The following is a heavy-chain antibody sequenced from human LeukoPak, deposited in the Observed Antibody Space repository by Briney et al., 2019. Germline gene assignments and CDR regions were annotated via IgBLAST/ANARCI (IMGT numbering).Heavy chain of an antibody. CDR2: IYYSGST. CDR3: ASLGIASDFDY. Sequence: SETLSLTCTVSGGSISSSSYYWGWIRQPPGKGLEWIGSIYYSGSTYYNPSLKSRVTISVDTSKNQFSLKLSSVTAADTAVYYCASLGIASDFDYWGQGTLVTVSS. V-gene: IGHV4-39*07. D-gene: IGHD6-13*01. J-gene: IGHJ4*02. CDR1: GGSISSSSYY.